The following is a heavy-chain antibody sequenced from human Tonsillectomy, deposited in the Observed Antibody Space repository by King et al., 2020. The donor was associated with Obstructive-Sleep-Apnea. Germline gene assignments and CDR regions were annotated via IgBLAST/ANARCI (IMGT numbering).Heavy chain of an antibody. CDR2: IKQDGSEK. V-gene: IGHV3-7*03. Sequence: VQLVESGGGLVQPGGSLRLSCAASGFTFSSYWMSWVRQAPGKGLEGVANIKQDGSEKYYVDSVKGRLTISRDNAKNSLYLQMNRLRVEDTAVYYCARGTPTDVWGQGTTVTVSS. J-gene: IGHJ6*02. CDR3: ARGTPTDV. CDR1: GFTFSSYW. D-gene: IGHD1/OR15-1a*01.